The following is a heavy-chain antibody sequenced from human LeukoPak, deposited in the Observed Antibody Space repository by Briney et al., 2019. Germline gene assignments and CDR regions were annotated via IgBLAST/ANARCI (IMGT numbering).Heavy chain of an antibody. Sequence: GGSLRLSCAASGFTFSSYGMHWVRQAPGKGLEWVAVISYDGSNKYYADSVKGRFTISRDNSKNTLYLQMNSLRAEDTAVYYCARVTDHTVDAFDIWGQGTMVTVSS. CDR3: ARVTDHTVDAFDI. D-gene: IGHD1-14*01. CDR1: GFTFSSYG. J-gene: IGHJ3*02. CDR2: ISYDGSNK. V-gene: IGHV3-30*19.